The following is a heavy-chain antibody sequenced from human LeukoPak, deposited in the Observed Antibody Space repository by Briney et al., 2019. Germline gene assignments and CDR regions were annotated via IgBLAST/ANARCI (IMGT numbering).Heavy chain of an antibody. CDR1: AASISNYY. CDR2: ISTSGST. CDR3: ASPRSGYRYTFDY. V-gene: IGHV4-4*09. J-gene: IGHJ4*02. D-gene: IGHD3-22*01. Sequence: SETLSLTCAVSAASISNYYWSWIRQAPGKGLEWIGYISTSGSTNYNPSLKSRVSISLDTSKDRFSLNLNFVTAADTAVYYCASPRSGYRYTFDYWGQGALVTVSS.